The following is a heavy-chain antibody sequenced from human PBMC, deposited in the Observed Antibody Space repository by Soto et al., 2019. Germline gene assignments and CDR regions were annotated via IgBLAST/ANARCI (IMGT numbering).Heavy chain of an antibody. CDR1: GGSISSSSYY. Sequence: QLQLQESGPGLVKPSETLSLTCTVSGGSISSSSYYWGWIRQPPGKGLEWIGSIYYSGSTYYNPSLKSRVTISVGTSRNRFSLKLSSVTAADTAVYYCAGPADNGVAAAWFDLWGRGTLVTVSS. CDR3: AGPADNGVAAAWFDL. J-gene: IGHJ2*01. D-gene: IGHD2-8*01. V-gene: IGHV4-39*01. CDR2: IYYSGST.